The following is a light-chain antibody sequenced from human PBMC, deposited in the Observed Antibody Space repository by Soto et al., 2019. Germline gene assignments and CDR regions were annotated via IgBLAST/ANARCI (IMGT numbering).Light chain of an antibody. V-gene: IGLV2-8*01. CDR3: SSYTASSTLV. Sequence: QSALTQPPSASGSPGHSVTLSCTGTSSDVGGYNYVSWYQQHPGKAPKLIISEVNKRPSGVPDRFSGSKSGNTASLTVSGLQADDEADYYCSSYTASSTLVFGTGTKLTVL. CDR1: SSDVGGYNY. J-gene: IGLJ1*01. CDR2: EVN.